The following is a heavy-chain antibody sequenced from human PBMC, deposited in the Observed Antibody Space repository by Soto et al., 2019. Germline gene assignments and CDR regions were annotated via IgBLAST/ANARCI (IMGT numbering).Heavy chain of an antibody. V-gene: IGHV4-34*01. D-gene: IGHD6-13*01. Sequence: SETLSLTWAVYGGTFSGYYWSWIRQPPGKGLEWIGDINHSGRTNYNPSLKSRVTISVDTSKNKLSLKLSCVTAADTAVYYCGRGPRGYRTAALPLLVDPWGQGTLATV. CDR3: GRGPRGYRTAALPLLVDP. CDR1: GGTFSGYY. CDR2: INHSGRT. J-gene: IGHJ5*02.